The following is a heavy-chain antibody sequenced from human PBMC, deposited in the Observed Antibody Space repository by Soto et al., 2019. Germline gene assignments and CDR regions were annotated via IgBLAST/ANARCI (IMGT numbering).Heavy chain of an antibody. V-gene: IGHV3-23*01. CDR3: AKVGYYDSSGHNWFDP. CDR2: VGGSGDGT. CDR1: GFTFSTYT. D-gene: IGHD3-22*01. J-gene: IGHJ5*02. Sequence: GGSLRLSCAASGFTFSTYTMTWVRQAPGKGLEWVSSVGGSGDGTYYADSVKGRFTISRDNSKNTLYLQMNSLRADDTAVYYCAKVGYYDSSGHNWFDPWGQGTLVTVSS.